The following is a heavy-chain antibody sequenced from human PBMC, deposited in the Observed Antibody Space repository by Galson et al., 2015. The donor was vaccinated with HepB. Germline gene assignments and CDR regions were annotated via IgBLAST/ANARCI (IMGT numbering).Heavy chain of an antibody. CDR1: GFTFSIYT. CDR3: AKASGTGGLYPFDS. Sequence: SLRLFCAASGFTFSIYTMAWVRQTPGKGLEWVSAIYSSDIFTTYADSVRGRFTVSRDNVKNTLDLQMNSLRVEDTATYYCAKASGTGGLYPFDSWGQGILVTVSS. CDR2: IYSSDIFT. D-gene: IGHD6-19*01. J-gene: IGHJ4*02. V-gene: IGHV3-23*05.